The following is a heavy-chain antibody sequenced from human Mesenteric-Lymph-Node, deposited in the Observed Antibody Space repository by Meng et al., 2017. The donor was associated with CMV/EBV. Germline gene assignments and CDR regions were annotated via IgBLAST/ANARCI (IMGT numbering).Heavy chain of an antibody. Sequence: QVQLQESGTGLVKPSETLSLPCTVSGGSFSSYPWSWIRQPPGKGLEWVGYMSYSGSTNYNPSLKSRITMSLDTSKNQFSLELSSVTAADTAVYYCGRDNWGSIDYWGQGTLVTVSS. D-gene: IGHD7-27*01. CDR1: GGSFSSYP. J-gene: IGHJ4*02. CDR2: MSYSGST. CDR3: GRDNWGSIDY. V-gene: IGHV4-59*13.